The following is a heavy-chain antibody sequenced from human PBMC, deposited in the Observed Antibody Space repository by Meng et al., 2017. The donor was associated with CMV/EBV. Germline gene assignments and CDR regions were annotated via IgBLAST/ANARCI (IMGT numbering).Heavy chain of an antibody. J-gene: IGHJ4*02. Sequence: SETLSLTCAVYGGSFSGYYWSWIRQPPGKGLEWIGEINHSGSTNYNPSFKSRVTISVDTSKNQFSLKLSSVTAADTAVYYCARGEQWLARIFDYWGQGTMVTVSS. D-gene: IGHD6-19*01. CDR2: INHSGST. V-gene: IGHV4-34*01. CDR3: ARGEQWLARIFDY. CDR1: GGSFSGYY.